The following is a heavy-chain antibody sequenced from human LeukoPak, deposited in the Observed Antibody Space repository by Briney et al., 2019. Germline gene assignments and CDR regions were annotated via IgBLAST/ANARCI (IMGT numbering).Heavy chain of an antibody. CDR2: ISGSGGST. D-gene: IGHD6-13*01. V-gene: IGHV3-23*01. CDR3: AKDRVSRIAAAGFDY. J-gene: IGHJ4*02. Sequence: GGSLRLSCAASGFIFSNYAMSWVRQAPGKGLEWVSAISGSGGSTYSADSVKGRFTISRDNSKNTLYLQMNSLRAEDTAVYYCAKDRVSRIAAAGFDYWGQGTLVTVSS. CDR1: GFIFSNYA.